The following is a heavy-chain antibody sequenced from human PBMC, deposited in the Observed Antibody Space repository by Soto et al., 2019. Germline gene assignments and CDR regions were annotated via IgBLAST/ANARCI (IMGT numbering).Heavy chain of an antibody. CDR2: ISYDGSNK. CDR1: GFTFSSYD. V-gene: IGHV3-30*18. J-gene: IGHJ4*02. CDR3: AKKGPGRSPLVYFDY. Sequence: PGGSLRLSCAASGFTFSSYDMHWVRQAPGKGLEWVAVISYDGSNKYYADSVRGRFTISRDNSKNTLYLQMNSLRAEDTAVYYCAKKGPGRSPLVYFDYWGQGTLVTVSS. D-gene: IGHD3-10*01.